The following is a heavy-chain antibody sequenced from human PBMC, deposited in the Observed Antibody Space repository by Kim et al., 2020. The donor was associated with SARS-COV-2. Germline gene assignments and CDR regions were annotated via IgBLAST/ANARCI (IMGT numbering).Heavy chain of an antibody. CDR1: GGTFSSYA. V-gene: IGHV1-69*04. D-gene: IGHD3-10*01. Sequence: SMKVSCKASGGTFSSYAISWVRQAPGQGLEWMGRIIPILGIANYAQKFQGRVTITADKSTSTAYMELSSLRSEDTAVYYCARDGGYGSWSPFVYWCQGT. CDR2: IIPILGIA. CDR3: ARDGGYGSWSPFVY. J-gene: IGHJ4*02.